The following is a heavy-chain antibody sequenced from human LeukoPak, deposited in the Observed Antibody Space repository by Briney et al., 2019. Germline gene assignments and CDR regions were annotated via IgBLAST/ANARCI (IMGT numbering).Heavy chain of an antibody. CDR1: GSTFSSYA. V-gene: IGHV3-48*04. Sequence: GGSLRLSCAASGSTFSSYAMHWIRQAPGKGLEWVSYISTSASTIYYADSVKGRFTISRDNAKNSLYLQMNSLRAEDTAVYYCVRVTRSPGNYFDYWGQGTLVTVSS. J-gene: IGHJ4*02. D-gene: IGHD1-14*01. CDR2: ISTSASTI. CDR3: VRVTRSPGNYFDY.